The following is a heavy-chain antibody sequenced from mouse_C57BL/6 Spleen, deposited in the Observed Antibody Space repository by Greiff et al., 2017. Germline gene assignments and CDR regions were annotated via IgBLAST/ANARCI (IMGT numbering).Heavy chain of an antibody. V-gene: IGHV1-64*01. J-gene: IGHJ2*01. Sequence: QVQLQQPGAELVKPGASVKLSCKASGYTFTSYWMHWVKQRPGQGLEWIGIIHPNSGSTNYNEKFKSKATLTVDKSSSTAYMQLSSLTSEDSAVYYCARFGTVVATDYWGQGTTLTVSS. D-gene: IGHD1-1*01. CDR3: ARFGTVVATDY. CDR1: GYTFTSYW. CDR2: IHPNSGST.